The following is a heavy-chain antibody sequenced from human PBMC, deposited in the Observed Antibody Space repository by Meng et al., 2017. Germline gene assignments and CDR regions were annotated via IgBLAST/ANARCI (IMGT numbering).Heavy chain of an antibody. CDR3: ARDYQKKGDY. CDR2: ISYDGSNN. J-gene: IGHJ4*02. Sequence: GESMKFSCPASGFTFSSYAMHWLRQAPGKGLEWVAVISYDGSNNYYEDSVKGRFTISRDNTKNTLYLQMNSLRAEDTAVYYCARDYQKKGDYWGQGTLVTVSS. CDR1: GFTFSSYA. D-gene: IGHD2-2*01. V-gene: IGHV3-30*01.